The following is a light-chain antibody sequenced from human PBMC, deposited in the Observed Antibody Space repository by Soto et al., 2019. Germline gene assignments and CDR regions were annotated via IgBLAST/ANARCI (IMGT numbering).Light chain of an antibody. V-gene: IGKV4-1*01. CDR2: WAS. J-gene: IGKJ4*01. Sequence: EIVMTQSPDSLAVSLGERATINCKSSQSVLYSSSNKDYLAWYQQKPGQPPKLLLYWASTRESGVPDRFSGSGSGTDFNFTISSLQAEDVAMYYCQQYYNTPLTFGGGTKVEIK. CDR1: QSVLYSSSNKDY. CDR3: QQYYNTPLT.